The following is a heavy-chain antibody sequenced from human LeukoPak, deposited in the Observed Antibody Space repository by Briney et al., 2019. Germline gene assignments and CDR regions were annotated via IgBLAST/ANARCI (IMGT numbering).Heavy chain of an antibody. J-gene: IGHJ5*02. CDR2: MWYDGSNK. D-gene: IGHD1-26*01. CDR1: GFTFSSYG. V-gene: IGHV3-33*01. CDR3: ARVYSGSYSNWFDH. Sequence: PGGSLRLSCAASGFTFSSYGMHWVRQAPGKGLEWVAVMWYDGSNKYYADSVKGRFTISRDNSKNTLYLQMNSLRAEDTAVYYCARVYSGSYSNWFDHWGQGTLVTVSS.